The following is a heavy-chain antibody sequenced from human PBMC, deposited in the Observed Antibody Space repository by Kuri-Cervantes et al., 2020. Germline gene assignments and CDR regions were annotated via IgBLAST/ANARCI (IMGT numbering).Heavy chain of an antibody. CDR3: ARESTSGWYP. V-gene: IGHV3-21*06. J-gene: IGHJ5*02. Sequence: GESLKFSCAASGFTFSSYNMNWVRQAPGKGLEWVSYISASSKYIHYADSVKGRFTMSRDNAKNSLYLQMNSLRAEDTAVYYCARESTSGWYPWGQGTLVTVSS. CDR2: ISASSKYI. D-gene: IGHD6-19*01. CDR1: GFTFSSYN.